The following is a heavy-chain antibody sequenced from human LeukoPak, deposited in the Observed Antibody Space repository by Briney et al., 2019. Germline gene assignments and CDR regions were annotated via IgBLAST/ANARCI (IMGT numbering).Heavy chain of an antibody. Sequence: ASVKVSCKASGYTFTSYGISWVRQAPGQGLEWMGWISAYNGNTNYAQKLQGRVTMTTDTSTSTAYMELRSLGSDDTAVYYCARLYYGSGSLVPDYWGQGTLVTVSS. CDR3: ARLYYGSGSLVPDY. J-gene: IGHJ4*02. D-gene: IGHD3-10*01. CDR2: ISAYNGNT. V-gene: IGHV1-18*01. CDR1: GYTFTSYG.